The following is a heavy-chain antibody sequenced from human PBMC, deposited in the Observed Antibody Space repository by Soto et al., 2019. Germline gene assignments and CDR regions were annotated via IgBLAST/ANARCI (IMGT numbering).Heavy chain of an antibody. D-gene: IGHD4-17*01. V-gene: IGHV1-18*01. CDR3: AREGDYPYYYYGMDV. CDR2: INGYNGNT. J-gene: IGHJ6*02. Sequence: QVQLVQSGAEVKKPGASVKVSCKASGYTFTRYGITWVRQARGQGLEWMGWINGYNGNTQYAQKLQGRVTMTTDTSTSTAYMELRSLTSDDTAVYYCAREGDYPYYYYGMDVWGQGTTVTVSS. CDR1: GYTFTRYG.